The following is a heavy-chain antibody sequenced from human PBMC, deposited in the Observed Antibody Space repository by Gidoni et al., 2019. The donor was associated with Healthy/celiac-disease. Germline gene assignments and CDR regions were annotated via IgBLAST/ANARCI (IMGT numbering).Heavy chain of an antibody. Sequence: EVQLVESGGGLVPPGGSLRLSCSASAFTFSSYWMHGVRQAPGKGLVWVSRINSDGSSTSYADSVKGRFTISRDNAKNTLYLQMNSLRAEDTAVYYCARAGYDILTGYFYWGQGTLVTVSS. D-gene: IGHD3-9*01. CDR3: ARAGYDILTGYFY. CDR2: INSDGSST. J-gene: IGHJ4*02. CDR1: AFTFSSYW. V-gene: IGHV3-74*01.